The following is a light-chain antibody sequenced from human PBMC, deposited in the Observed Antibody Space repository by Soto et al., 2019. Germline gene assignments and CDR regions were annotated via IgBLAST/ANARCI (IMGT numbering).Light chain of an antibody. CDR2: DVS. J-gene: IGLJ1*01. CDR1: SSDFGGYNY. Sequence: QSVLTQPRSVSGSPGQSVTISCTGTSSDFGGYNYVSWYQHHPGKAPKLMIYDVSERPSGVPDRFSGSKSGNTASLTISGLQAEDEADYYCSSYTSSSTLFGTGTKVTVL. CDR3: SSYTSSSTL. V-gene: IGLV2-11*01.